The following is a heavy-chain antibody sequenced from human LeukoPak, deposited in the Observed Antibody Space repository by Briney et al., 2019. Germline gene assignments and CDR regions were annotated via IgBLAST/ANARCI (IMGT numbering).Heavy chain of an antibody. CDR2: ILYDGSNK. D-gene: IGHD2-2*01. V-gene: IGHV3-30*02. J-gene: IGHJ6*03. CDR3: AKGYCSSTSCYLPFYYMDV. Sequence: QPGGCLRLSCAASGFTFSSYGMHWVRQAPGKGLEWVAFILYDGSNKYYADSVKGRFTISRDNSKNTLYLQMNSLRAEDTAVYYCAKGYCSSTSCYLPFYYMDVWGKGTTVTVSS. CDR1: GFTFSSYG.